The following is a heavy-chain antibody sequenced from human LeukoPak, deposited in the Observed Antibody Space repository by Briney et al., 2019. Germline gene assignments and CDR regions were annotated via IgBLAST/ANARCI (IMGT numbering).Heavy chain of an antibody. Sequence: ASVTVSFKASGYTFTGYYMHWVRQAPGQGLEWMGWINPNSGGTNYAQKFQGRVTITRDTSISTAYMELSRLRSDDTAVYYCARDRKGVSRGVINSAYGYDYWGQGTLVTVSS. CDR2: INPNSGGT. V-gene: IGHV1-2*02. CDR1: GYTFTGYY. D-gene: IGHD3-10*01. J-gene: IGHJ4*02. CDR3: ARDRKGVSRGVINSAYGYDY.